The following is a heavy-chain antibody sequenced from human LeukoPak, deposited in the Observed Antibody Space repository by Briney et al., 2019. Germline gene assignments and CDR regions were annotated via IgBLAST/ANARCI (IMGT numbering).Heavy chain of an antibody. CDR1: GYSISSNYY. V-gene: IGHV4-38-2*01. J-gene: IGHJ5*02. Sequence: SETLSLTRGVSGYSISSNYYWGWIRQPPGTGLEWIGSFYHSGNTYYNPSLKSRVTISVDTSKNQFSLKLNSVTAADMAVYYCARGRYSRPPYKWFAPWGQGTLVTVSS. CDR2: FYHSGNT. CDR3: ARGRYSRPPYKWFAP. D-gene: IGHD4-11*01.